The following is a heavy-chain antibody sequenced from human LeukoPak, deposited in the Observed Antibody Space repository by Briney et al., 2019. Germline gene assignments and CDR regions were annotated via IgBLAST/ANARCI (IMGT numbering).Heavy chain of an antibody. CDR3: ARLYYDSSGYSLIDY. Sequence: PSETLSLTCTVSGGSISSYYWSWIRQPPGKGLEWIGYIYYSGSTNYNPSLKSRVTISVDTSKNQFSLKLSSVTAADTAVYYCARLYYDSSGYSLIDYWGQGTLVTVSS. V-gene: IGHV4-59*01. CDR2: IYYSGST. D-gene: IGHD3-22*01. CDR1: GGSISSYY. J-gene: IGHJ4*02.